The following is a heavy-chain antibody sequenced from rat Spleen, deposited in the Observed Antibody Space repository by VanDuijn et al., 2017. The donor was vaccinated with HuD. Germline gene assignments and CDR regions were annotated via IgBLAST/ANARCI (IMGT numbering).Heavy chain of an antibody. CDR3: TRSRARGSSSREDYFDY. J-gene: IGHJ2*01. D-gene: IGHD4-1*01. Sequence: QVQLKESGPGLVQPSQTLSLTCTVSGFSLTSYHVHWVRQPPGKGLEWMGLMWGNGNTQYNSALKSRLSISRDTSKSHVFLKMNSLQTEDTAIYYCTRSRARGSSSREDYFDYWGQGVMVTVSS. CDR2: MWGNGNT. V-gene: IGHV2-32*01. CDR1: GFSLTSYH.